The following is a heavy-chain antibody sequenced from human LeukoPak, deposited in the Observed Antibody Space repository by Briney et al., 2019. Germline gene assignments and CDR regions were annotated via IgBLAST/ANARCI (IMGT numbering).Heavy chain of an antibody. CDR2: IGGSGSVV. CDR3: ASGGVYSSGWYAY. CDR1: GFTFSSYW. J-gene: IGHJ4*02. Sequence: GGSLRLSCAASGFTFSSYWMSWVRQAPGKGLEWVSYIGGSGSVVHYADSVKGRFTISRDNAKRSLYLQMDSLRAEDTAVYYCASGGVYSSGWYAYWGQGTLVTVSS. D-gene: IGHD6-13*01. V-gene: IGHV3-48*04.